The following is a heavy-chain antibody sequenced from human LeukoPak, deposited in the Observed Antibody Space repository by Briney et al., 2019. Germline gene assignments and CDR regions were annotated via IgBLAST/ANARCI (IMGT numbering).Heavy chain of an antibody. CDR1: GFTFSSYS. J-gene: IGHJ4*02. Sequence: GGSLRLSCAASGFTFSSYSMNWVRQAPGKGPEWVSYISSSSSTIYYADSVKGRFTISRDNAKNSLYLQMNGLRAEDTAVYYCASSYYYGSGSRLGYFDYWGQGTLVTVSS. D-gene: IGHD3-10*01. V-gene: IGHV3-48*04. CDR2: ISSSSSTI. CDR3: ASSYYYGSGSRLGYFDY.